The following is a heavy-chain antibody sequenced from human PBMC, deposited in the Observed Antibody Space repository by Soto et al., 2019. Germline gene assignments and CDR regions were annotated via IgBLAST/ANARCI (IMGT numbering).Heavy chain of an antibody. CDR1: GFTFSSYA. CDR2: ISYDGSNK. D-gene: IGHD6-19*01. J-gene: IGHJ4*02. CDR3: ARAGSSAPLYYFDY. Sequence: QVQLVESGGGVVQPGRSLRLSCAASGFTFSSYAMHWVRQAPGKGLEWVAVISYDGSNKYYADSVKGRFTISRDNSMNTLYLQMNSLRAEDTAVYYCARAGSSAPLYYFDYWGQGTLVTVSS. V-gene: IGHV3-30-3*01.